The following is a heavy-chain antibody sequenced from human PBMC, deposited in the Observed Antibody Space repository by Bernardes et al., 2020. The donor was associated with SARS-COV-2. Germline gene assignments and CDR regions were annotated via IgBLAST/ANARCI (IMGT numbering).Heavy chain of an antibody. D-gene: IGHD3-3*01. CDR2: IWYDGSNK. J-gene: IGHJ6*02. Sequence: GGSLRLSCAASGFTFSSYGMHWVRQAPGKGLEWVAVIWYDGSNKYYADSVKGRFTISRDNSKNTLYLQMNSLRAEDTAVYYCAREDYPYYDFWSGYYGKVAYYYYGMDVWGQGTTVTVSS. CDR1: GFTFSSYG. V-gene: IGHV3-33*01. CDR3: AREDYPYYDFWSGYYGKVAYYYYGMDV.